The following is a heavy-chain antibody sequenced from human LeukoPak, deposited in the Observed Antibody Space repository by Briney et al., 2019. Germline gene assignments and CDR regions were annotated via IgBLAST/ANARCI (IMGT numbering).Heavy chain of an antibody. D-gene: IGHD5-18*01. J-gene: IGHJ4*02. CDR3: ARDGGDTAMVSDY. CDR1: GGTFSSYA. Sequence: SVKVSCKASGGTFSSYAISWVRQAPGQGLEWMGGIIPIFDTANYAQKFQGRVTITADESTSTAYMELSSLRSEDTAVYYCARDGGDTAMVSDYWGQGTLVTVSS. V-gene: IGHV1-69*13. CDR2: IIPIFDTA.